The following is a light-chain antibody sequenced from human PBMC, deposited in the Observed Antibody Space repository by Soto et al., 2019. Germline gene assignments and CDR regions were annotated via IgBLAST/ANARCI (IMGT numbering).Light chain of an antibody. V-gene: IGLV2-14*01. J-gene: IGLJ2*01. CDR3: SSYTSTSTVV. CDR2: EVT. CDR1: TSDVGGFDY. Sequence: QSVLTQPASVSGSPGQSITISCTGSTSDVGGFDYVAWYQQHPGKVPKVMIYEVTNRPSGVSPRFSGSKSGNTASLTISGLQAEDDADYYCSSYTSTSTVVFGGGTKVTVL.